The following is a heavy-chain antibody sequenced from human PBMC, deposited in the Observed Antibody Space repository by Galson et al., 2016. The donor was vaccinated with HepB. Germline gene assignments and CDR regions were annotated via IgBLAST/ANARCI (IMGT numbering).Heavy chain of an antibody. Sequence: LSLTCAVSGDSISSGGSSWSWIRQPPGKGLEWIGYIYHGGSTYYNPSLKSRVTISVDRSKNQFSLKLSSVTAADTAVYYCARAPGWVKYYFDYWGQGTLVTVSS. CDR3: ARAPGWVKYYFDY. D-gene: IGHD3-16*01. CDR2: IYHGGST. CDR1: GDSISSGGSS. V-gene: IGHV4-30-2*01. J-gene: IGHJ4*02.